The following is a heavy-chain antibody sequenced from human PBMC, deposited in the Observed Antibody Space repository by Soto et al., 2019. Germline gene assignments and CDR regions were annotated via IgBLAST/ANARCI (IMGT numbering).Heavy chain of an antibody. V-gene: IGHV3-30*18. CDR1: GFTFSSYG. CDR2: ISYDGSNK. Sequence: HPGGSLRLSCAASGFTFSSYGMHWVRQAPGKGLEWVAVISYDGSNKYYADSVKGRFTISRDNSKNTLYLQMNSLRAEDTAVYYCAKKKGIYYYYYYMDVWGKGTTVTVSS. J-gene: IGHJ6*03. CDR3: AKKKGIYYYYYYMDV.